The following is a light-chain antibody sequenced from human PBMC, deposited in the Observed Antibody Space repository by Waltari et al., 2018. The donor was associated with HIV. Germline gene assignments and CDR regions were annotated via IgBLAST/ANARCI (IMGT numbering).Light chain of an antibody. J-gene: IGKJ1*01. CDR1: QSIDNY. CDR3: QQSYITPWT. CDR2: AAS. Sequence: IQMTQSPSSLSASVGDRVTITCRASQSIDNYLNWYQQKPGKAPNLLSFAASSLQSGVPSRFRGSGSGTDFTLTISSLHPEDFATYSCQQSYITPWTYGQGTKVDI. V-gene: IGKV1-39*01.